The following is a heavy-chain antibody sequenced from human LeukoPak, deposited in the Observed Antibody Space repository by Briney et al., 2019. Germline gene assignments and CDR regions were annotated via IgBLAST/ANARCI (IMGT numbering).Heavy chain of an antibody. CDR1: GGSFSGYY. V-gene: IGHV4-34*01. Sequence: SETLSLTCAVYGGSFSGYYWSWIRQPPGKGLEWIGEINHSGSTNYNPSLKSRVTISVDTSKNQFSLKLSSVTAADTAMYYCARGHTLGGYYKQKYYYYGMDVWGQGTTVTVSS. CDR2: INHSGST. J-gene: IGHJ6*02. D-gene: IGHD3-9*01. CDR3: ARGHTLGGYYKQKYYYYGMDV.